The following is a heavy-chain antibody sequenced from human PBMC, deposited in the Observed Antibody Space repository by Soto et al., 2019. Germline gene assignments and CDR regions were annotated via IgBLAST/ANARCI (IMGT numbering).Heavy chain of an antibody. CDR2: ISSDGETK. V-gene: IGHV3-30*18. CDR3: AKEVAVAGDLDY. Sequence: PGGSLGLSGVASGFTFSIYGIHWVRQAPGKGLEWVGVISSDGETKYYADSVKGRFTISRDNSKNTLYLQMDSLRPEDTAVYYCAKEVAVAGDLDYWGHGTLVTVPQ. CDR1: GFTFSIYG. J-gene: IGHJ4*01. D-gene: IGHD6-19*01.